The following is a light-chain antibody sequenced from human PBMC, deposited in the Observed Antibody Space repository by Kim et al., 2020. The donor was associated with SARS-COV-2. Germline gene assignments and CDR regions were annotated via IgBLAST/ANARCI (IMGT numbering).Light chain of an antibody. V-gene: IGLV2-14*03. CDR2: DVS. Sequence: QSALTQPASVSGSPGQSITISCTGTSSDVGGYNYVSWYQQHPGKAPKVMIYDVSNRPSGVSNRFSGSKSGNTASLTISGLQAEDEADYYCSSYTSSNTWGFGTGTKVTVL. CDR1: SSDVGGYNY. CDR3: SSYTSSNTWG. J-gene: IGLJ1*01.